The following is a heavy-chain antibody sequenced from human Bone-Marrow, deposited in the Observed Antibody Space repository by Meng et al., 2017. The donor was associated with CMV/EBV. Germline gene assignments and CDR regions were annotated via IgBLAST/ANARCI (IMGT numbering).Heavy chain of an antibody. CDR1: GITFRNAW. D-gene: IGHD2-2*01. J-gene: IGHJ2*01. V-gene: IGHV4-59*01. CDR2: IYYSGST. Sequence: GSLRLSCAASGITFRNAWMSWVRQAPGKGLEWIGSIYYSGSTYYNPSLKSRVTISIDTSKNQFSLKLISVTAADTAVYYCARDGVPAATYWYFDLWGRGTLVTVSS. CDR3: ARDGVPAATYWYFDL.